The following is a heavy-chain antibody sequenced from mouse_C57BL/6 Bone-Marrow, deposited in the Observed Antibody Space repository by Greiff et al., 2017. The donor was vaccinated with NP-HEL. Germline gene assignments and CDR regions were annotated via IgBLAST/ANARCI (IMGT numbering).Heavy chain of an antibody. Sequence: EVMLVESGGDLVKPGGSLKLSCAASGFTFSSYGMSWVRQTPDKRLEWVATISSGGSYTYYPDSVKGRFTISRANAKNTLYLQMSSLKSEDTARDYWASAYEYDVGGCGYWGEGTVGTVSA. CDR1: GFTFSSYG. CDR3: ASAYEYDVGGCGY. D-gene: IGHD2-4*01. V-gene: IGHV5-6*02. CDR2: ISSGGSYT. J-gene: IGHJ3*01.